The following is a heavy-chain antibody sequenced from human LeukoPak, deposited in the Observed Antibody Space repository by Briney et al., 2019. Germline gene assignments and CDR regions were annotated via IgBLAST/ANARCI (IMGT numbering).Heavy chain of an antibody. V-gene: IGHV3-23*01. J-gene: IGHJ4*02. CDR2: ISGSGGST. D-gene: IGHD6-13*01. CDR1: GFTFSSYA. Sequence: GGSLRLSCAASGFTFSSYAMSWVRQAPGKGLEWVSAISGSGGSTYYADSVKGRFTISRDNSKNTLYLQMYSLRAEDTAVYYCAKGPGYSSSWYGYWGQGTLVTVSS. CDR3: AKGPGYSSSWYGY.